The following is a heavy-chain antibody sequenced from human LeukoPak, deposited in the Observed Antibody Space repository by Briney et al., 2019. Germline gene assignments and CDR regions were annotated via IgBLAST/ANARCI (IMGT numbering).Heavy chain of an antibody. CDR2: ISAYNGNT. CDR1: GYTFTSYG. CDR3: ARDGELAYCGGDCYSRASLLDY. Sequence: ASVNVSCKASGYTFTSYGISWVRQAPGQGLEWMGWISAYNGNTNYAQKLQGRVTMTTDTSTSTAYMELRSLRSDDTAVYYCARDGELAYCGGDCYSRASLLDYWGQGTLVTVSS. D-gene: IGHD2-21*02. J-gene: IGHJ4*02. V-gene: IGHV1-18*01.